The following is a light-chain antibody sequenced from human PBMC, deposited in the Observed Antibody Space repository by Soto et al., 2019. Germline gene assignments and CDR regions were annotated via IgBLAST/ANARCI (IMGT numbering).Light chain of an antibody. J-gene: IGKJ1*01. CDR3: QQYNNYWT. CDR2: DAS. CDR1: QSISSW. Sequence: DIQMTQSPSSLSASVGDRFTITCRASQSISSWLAWYQQKPGKAPKLLIYDASSLESGVPSRFSGSGSATEFTLTISSLQPDDFATYYCQQYNNYWTFGQGTKVDI. V-gene: IGKV1-5*01.